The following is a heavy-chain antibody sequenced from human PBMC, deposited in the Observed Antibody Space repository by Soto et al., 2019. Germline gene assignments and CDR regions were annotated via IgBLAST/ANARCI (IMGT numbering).Heavy chain of an antibody. V-gene: IGHV4-59*08. D-gene: IGHD1-26*01. CDR3: ARHEAEWEGDFDY. CDR1: GGSIRSYY. J-gene: IGHJ4*02. Sequence: QVQLQESGPGLVKPSETLSLTCTVSGGSIRSYYWSWIRQPPGKGLEWVGFIYYSGITNYNPSLQSRVTISTDTSKNQFSLKLSSVTAADTAVYYCARHEAEWEGDFDYWGQGTLVTVSS. CDR2: IYYSGIT.